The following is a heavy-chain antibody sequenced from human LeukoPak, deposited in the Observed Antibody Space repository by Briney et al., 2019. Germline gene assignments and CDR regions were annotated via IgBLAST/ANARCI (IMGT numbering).Heavy chain of an antibody. J-gene: IGHJ4*02. D-gene: IGHD6-19*01. CDR2: IWYDGSNK. CDR1: GFTFSSYG. Sequence: GGSLRLSCAASGFTFSSYGMHWVRQAPGKGLEWVAVIWYDGSNKYYADSVKGRFTISRDNAKNSLSLQMNSLRAEDTAVYYCARGTGSGWTDYWGQGTLVTVSS. CDR3: ARGTGSGWTDY. V-gene: IGHV3-33*01.